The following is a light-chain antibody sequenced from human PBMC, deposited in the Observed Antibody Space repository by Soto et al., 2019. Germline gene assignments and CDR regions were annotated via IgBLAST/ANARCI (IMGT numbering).Light chain of an antibody. CDR2: GAS. Sequence: XXMTXXXXXLXXXPGXXATLXCRASQSVSSNLAWYQQKPGQAPRLLIYGASTRATGIPAXXXXXXXXXXXXXXXXSLQSEDFAVYYCQQYNNWPRRTFGQGTKVEXK. CDR3: QQYNNWPRRT. CDR1: QSVSSN. V-gene: IGKV3-15*01. J-gene: IGKJ1*01.